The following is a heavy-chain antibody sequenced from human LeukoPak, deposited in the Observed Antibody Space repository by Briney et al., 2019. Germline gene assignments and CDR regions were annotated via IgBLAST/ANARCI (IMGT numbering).Heavy chain of an antibody. CDR2: IYYSGST. CDR3: ARAGSGYDDVLRTLSFFFDY. CDR1: GGSISSGDYY. Sequence: SETLSLTCTVSGGSISSGDYYWSWIRQPPGKGLEWIGYIYYSGSTYYDPSLKSRVTISVDTSKNQFSLKLSSVTAADTAVYYCARAGSGYDDVLRTLSFFFDYWGQGTLVTVSS. D-gene: IGHD5-12*01. V-gene: IGHV4-30-4*01. J-gene: IGHJ4*02.